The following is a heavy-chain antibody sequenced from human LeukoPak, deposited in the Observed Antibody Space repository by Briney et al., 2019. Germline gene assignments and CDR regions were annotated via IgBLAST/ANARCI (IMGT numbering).Heavy chain of an antibody. Sequence: GESLKISCKGSGPGCARCPGKAWSGWGSSDTRYSPSFQGQVTISADKSISTAYLQWSSLKASDTAMYYCARQKHDYGELHIWGQGTMVTVSS. CDR2: SDT. D-gene: IGHD4-17*01. J-gene: IGHJ3*02. CDR1: GP. V-gene: IGHV5-51*01. CDR3: ARQKHDYGELHI.